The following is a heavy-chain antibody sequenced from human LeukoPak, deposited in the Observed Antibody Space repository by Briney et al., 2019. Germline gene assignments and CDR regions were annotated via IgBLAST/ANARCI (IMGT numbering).Heavy chain of an antibody. V-gene: IGHV1-69*04. D-gene: IGHD2-15*01. CDR1: GGTFSSYA. CDR3: ARGAVVAAMGYFDY. CDR2: IIPILGIA. J-gene: IGHJ4*02. Sequence: SVKVSCQASGGTFSSYAISWVRQAPGQGLEWMGRIIPILGIANYAQKFQGRVTITADKSTSTAYMELSSLRSEDTAVYYCARGAVVAAMGYFDYWGQGTLVTVSS.